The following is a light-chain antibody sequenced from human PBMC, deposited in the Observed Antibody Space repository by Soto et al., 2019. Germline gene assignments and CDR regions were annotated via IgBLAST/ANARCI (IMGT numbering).Light chain of an antibody. Sequence: EVVLTQSPGTLSLSPWGRATLSCRASQSVGRRLAWYQQRPGQSPRLLISGASMRASGVPVRFIGSGSGTDFTLTITRLEPEDFAVYYCQQYGGSPITFGLGTRLEIK. V-gene: IGKV3-20*01. J-gene: IGKJ5*01. CDR3: QQYGGSPIT. CDR2: GAS. CDR1: QSVGRR.